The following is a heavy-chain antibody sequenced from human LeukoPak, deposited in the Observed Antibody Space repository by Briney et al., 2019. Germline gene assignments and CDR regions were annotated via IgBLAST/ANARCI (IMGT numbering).Heavy chain of an antibody. D-gene: IGHD3-3*01. Sequence: SPTLSLTCTVSGGSISSGGYYWSWIRQPRGKGLEWIGYIYHSGSTYYNPSLKSRVTISVDRSKNQFSLKLSSVTAADTAVYYCARRGGGYDFWSGYSYFDYWGQGTLVTVSS. J-gene: IGHJ4*02. CDR3: ARRGGGYDFWSGYSYFDY. CDR2: IYHSGST. CDR1: GGSISSGGYY. V-gene: IGHV4-30-2*01.